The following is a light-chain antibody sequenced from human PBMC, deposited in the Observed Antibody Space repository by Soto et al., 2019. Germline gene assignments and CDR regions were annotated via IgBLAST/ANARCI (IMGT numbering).Light chain of an antibody. V-gene: IGLV2-8*01. J-gene: IGLJ1*01. CDR2: EVS. CDR1: SSDVGGYNY. CDR3: SSYAGSSSYV. Sequence: QSALTQPPSASGSPGQSVTISCTGTSSDVGGYNYVSWYQQHPGKAPKLMIYEVSKRPSGVPDRFSGSKSGNTASLTVSGLQADDEADYYCSSYAGSSSYVFGTGTKLTVL.